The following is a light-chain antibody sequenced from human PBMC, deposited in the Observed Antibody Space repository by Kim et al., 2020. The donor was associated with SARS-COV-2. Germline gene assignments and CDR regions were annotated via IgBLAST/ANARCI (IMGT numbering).Light chain of an antibody. J-gene: IGKJ1*01. V-gene: IGKV1-6*01. Sequence: SASVGDRVSITCRTSQNIKSDLSWYRQIPGKAPKLLIYAASNLQTGVPSRFSGSGSGTDFSLTITSLQPEDFATYYCLQDYNYPWTFGQGTKLEI. CDR2: AAS. CDR3: LQDYNYPWT. CDR1: QNIKSD.